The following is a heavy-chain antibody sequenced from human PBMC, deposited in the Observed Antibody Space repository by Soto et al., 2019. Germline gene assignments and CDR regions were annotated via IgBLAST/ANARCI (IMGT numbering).Heavy chain of an antibody. V-gene: IGHV4-30-2*01. J-gene: IGHJ5*02. D-gene: IGHD4-17*01. CDR2: IYHSWST. Sequence: QLQLQESGSGLVKPSQTLSLTRAVSGGSISSGGYSWSWIRQPPGKGLEWIGYIYHSWSTYYNPSLKSRVTISVDRSKNQFSLKLSSVTAADTAVYYCARGPPHDYGDYGIDPWGQGTLVTVSS. CDR1: GGSISSGGYS. CDR3: ARGPPHDYGDYGIDP.